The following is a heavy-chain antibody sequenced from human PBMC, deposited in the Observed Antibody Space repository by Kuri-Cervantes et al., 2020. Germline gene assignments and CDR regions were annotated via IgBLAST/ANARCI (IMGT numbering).Heavy chain of an antibody. CDR3: ARVGGTTQPDP. J-gene: IGHJ5*02. CDR1: GGSISHYY. CDR2: IYYSGSGTT. V-gene: IGHV4-59*08. Sequence: ESLKISCTVSGGSISHYYWNWIRQPPGKGLEWLGYIYYSGSGTTNYNPSLKSRVTISLDTSNNQFSLKLSSVTAADTAVYYCARVGGTTQPDPWGQGTLVTVSS. D-gene: IGHD1-7*01.